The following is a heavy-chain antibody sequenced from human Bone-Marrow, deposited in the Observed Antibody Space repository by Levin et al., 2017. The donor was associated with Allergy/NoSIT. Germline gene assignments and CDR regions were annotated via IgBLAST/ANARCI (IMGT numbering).Heavy chain of an antibody. Sequence: SSETLSLTCAVYGGSFSGYYWSWIRQPPGKGLEWIGEINHSGSTNYNPSLKSRVTISVDTSKNQFSLKLSSVTAADTAVYYCARGSVWDYYDSSGYYYTFDYWGQGTLVTVSS. CDR3: ARGSVWDYYDSSGYYYTFDY. J-gene: IGHJ4*02. D-gene: IGHD3-22*01. CDR1: GGSFSGYY. V-gene: IGHV4-34*01. CDR2: INHSGST.